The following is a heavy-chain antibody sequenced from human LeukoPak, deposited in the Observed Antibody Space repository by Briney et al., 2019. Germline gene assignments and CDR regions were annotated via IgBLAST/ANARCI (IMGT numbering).Heavy chain of an antibody. J-gene: IGHJ4*02. V-gene: IGHV1-69*13. Sequence: SVKVSCKASGGTFSSYAISWVRHAPGQGLECMGGIIPIFGTANYAQKFQGRVPINADESTSTAYMEPSSLRSEDTAVYYCAIEPGYCSGGSCYSSYDDYWGQGTLVTVSS. CDR2: IIPIFGTA. CDR3: AIEPGYCSGGSCYSSYDDY. D-gene: IGHD2-15*01. CDR1: GGTFSSYA.